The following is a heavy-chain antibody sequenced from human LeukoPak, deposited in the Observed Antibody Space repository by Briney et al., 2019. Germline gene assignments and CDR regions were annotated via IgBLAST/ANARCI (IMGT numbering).Heavy chain of an antibody. J-gene: IGHJ3*02. CDR1: GGSISSYY. V-gene: IGHV4-4*07. D-gene: IGHD2-21*02. Sequence: PSETLSLTCTVSGGSISSYYWSWIRQPAGKGLEWIGRIYTSGSTNYNPSLKSRVTMSVDTSKNQFPLKLSSVTAADTAVYYCARVAIVVVVTAMHIDAFDIWGQGTMVTVSS. CDR2: IYTSGST. CDR3: ARVAIVVVVTAMHIDAFDI.